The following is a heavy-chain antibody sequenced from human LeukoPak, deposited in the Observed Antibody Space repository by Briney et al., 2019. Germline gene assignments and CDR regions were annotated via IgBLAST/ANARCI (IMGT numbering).Heavy chain of an antibody. Sequence: GESLKFSCKGSGYSFTSYWIGWVRQMPGKGLEWMGIIYPGDSDTRYSPSFQGRVTISADKSISTAYLQWSSLKASDTAMYYCARRCSGGSCYFGGWFDPWGQGTLVTVSS. CDR2: IYPGDSDT. V-gene: IGHV5-51*01. D-gene: IGHD2-15*01. CDR1: GYSFTSYW. CDR3: ARRCSGGSCYFGGWFDP. J-gene: IGHJ5*02.